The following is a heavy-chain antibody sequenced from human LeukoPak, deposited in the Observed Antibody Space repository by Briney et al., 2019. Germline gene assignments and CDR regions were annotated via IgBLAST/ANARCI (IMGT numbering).Heavy chain of an antibody. D-gene: IGHD7-27*01. J-gene: IGHJ6*02. CDR3: ARVVWDYYYGMDV. CDR2: INHTGST. CDR1: GGSLSGYY. V-gene: IGHV4-34*01. Sequence: SETLSLTCAVYGGSLSGYYWSWIRQPPGKGLEWIGEINHTGSTNYNPSLKSRVTISVDTSKNQFSLTLSSVTAADTAVYYCARVVWDYYYGMDVWGQGTTVTVSS.